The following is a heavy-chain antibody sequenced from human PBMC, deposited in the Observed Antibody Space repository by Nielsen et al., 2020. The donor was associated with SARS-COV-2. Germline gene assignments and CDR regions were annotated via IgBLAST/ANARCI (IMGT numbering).Heavy chain of an antibody. D-gene: IGHD3-10*01. CDR3: AKDVYYGSGSYFDAFNM. CDR1: GFTFSSYG. Sequence: GESLKISCAASGFTFSSYGMHWVRQAPGKGLEWVAIISYDGSNKYYADSVKGRFTVSRDNTKNSLYLQMNSLRVEDTALYYCAKDVYYGSGSYFDAFNMWGQGTMVTVSS. J-gene: IGHJ3*02. CDR2: ISYDGSNK. V-gene: IGHV3-30*18.